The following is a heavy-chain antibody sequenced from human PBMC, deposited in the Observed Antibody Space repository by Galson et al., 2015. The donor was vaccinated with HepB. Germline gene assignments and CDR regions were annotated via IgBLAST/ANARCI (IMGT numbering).Heavy chain of an antibody. Sequence: ETLSLTCEVSGGSFSGSYWSWIRQSPGKGLEWIGETHHRGSTKYNPSLKSRVTVSADKSKNQFSLKLSSVTAAGAAVYYCAGSSGWYALHYWGQGTLVTVSS. V-gene: IGHV4-34*01. D-gene: IGHD6-19*01. J-gene: IGHJ4*02. CDR1: GGSFSGSY. CDR2: THHRGST. CDR3: AGSSGWYALHY.